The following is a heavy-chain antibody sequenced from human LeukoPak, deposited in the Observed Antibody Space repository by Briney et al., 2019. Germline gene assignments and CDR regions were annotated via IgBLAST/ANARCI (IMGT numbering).Heavy chain of an antibody. CDR1: GGXFSGYY. CDR3: ARGRDY. V-gene: IGHV4-34*01. CDR2: INHSGST. Sequence: PSETLSLTCAVYGGXFSGYYCSWIRQPPGKGLEWIGEINHSGSTNYNPSLKRRVTISVDTSKNEFSLKLSSVTAADTAVYYCARGRDYWGQGTLVTVSS. J-gene: IGHJ4*02.